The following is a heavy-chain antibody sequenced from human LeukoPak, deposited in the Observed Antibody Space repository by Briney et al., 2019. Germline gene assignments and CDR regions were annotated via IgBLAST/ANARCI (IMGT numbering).Heavy chain of an antibody. J-gene: IGHJ4*02. Sequence: PSQTLSLTCTVSRGSISSGDYYWSWIRQPPGKGLEWIGYIYYSGGTYYNPSLKSRVIISVDTSRNQFSLTLSSVTVADTAVYYCAREQVAHYFDYWGQGTLVTVSS. CDR3: AREQVAHYFDY. V-gene: IGHV4-30-4*01. D-gene: IGHD5-12*01. CDR2: IYYSGGT. CDR1: RGSISSGDYY.